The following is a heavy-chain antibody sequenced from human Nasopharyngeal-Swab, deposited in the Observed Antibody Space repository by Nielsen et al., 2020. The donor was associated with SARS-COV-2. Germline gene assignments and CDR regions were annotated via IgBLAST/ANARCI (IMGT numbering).Heavy chain of an antibody. D-gene: IGHD3-3*01. Sequence: VSVKVSCKASGYTFTSYGISWVRQAPGQGLEWMGWINPNSGGTNYAQKFQGWVTMTRDTSISTAYMELSRLRSDDTAVYYCARGPYYDFWSGYSSYYYMDVWGKGTTVTVSS. CDR2: INPNSGGT. CDR1: GYTFTSYG. J-gene: IGHJ6*03. V-gene: IGHV1-2*04. CDR3: ARGPYYDFWSGYSSYYYMDV.